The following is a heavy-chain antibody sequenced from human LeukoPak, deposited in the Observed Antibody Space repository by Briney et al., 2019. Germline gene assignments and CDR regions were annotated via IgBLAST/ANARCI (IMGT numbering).Heavy chain of an antibody. CDR1: ADSLAGSISNFY. CDR2: ISSGGST. V-gene: IGHV4-61*01. Sequence: SETLSLTCTVSADSLAGSISNFYCSWIRQPPGKGLEWIGFISSGGSTNYNPSLESRVTISEDASKKRFTLNLRSVTAADTAVYYCARVLGGYQNYYTDVWGKGTTVTVSS. J-gene: IGHJ6*03. CDR3: ARVLGGYQNYYTDV. D-gene: IGHD5-12*01.